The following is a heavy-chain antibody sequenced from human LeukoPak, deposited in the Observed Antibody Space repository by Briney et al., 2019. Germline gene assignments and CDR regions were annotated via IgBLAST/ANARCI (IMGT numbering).Heavy chain of an antibody. D-gene: IGHD2-2*01. CDR2: IYNSGST. J-gene: IGHJ5*02. V-gene: IGHV4-38-2*02. Sequence: SETLSLTCTVSGYSISSGYYWGWIRQSPGKGLEWIGSIYNSGSTYYNPSLKSRVTISIDTSKNQFSLKLSSVTAADTAAYYCAREYSSSWYLNWFDPWGQGTLVTVSS. CDR3: AREYSSSWYLNWFDP. CDR1: GYSISSGYY.